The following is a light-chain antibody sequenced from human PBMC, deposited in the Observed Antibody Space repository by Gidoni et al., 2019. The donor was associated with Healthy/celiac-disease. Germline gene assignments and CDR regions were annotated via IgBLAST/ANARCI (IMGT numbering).Light chain of an antibody. CDR2: GAS. V-gene: IGKV3-20*01. Sequence: EIVLTQSPGTLSLSPGERATLSCRASQSVSSSYLACDQQKPGQAPRLLIYGASSRATGIPDRFSGSGSGTDFTLTISRLEPEDFAVYYCQQYGSSPLTFGGXTKVEIK. J-gene: IGKJ4*01. CDR1: QSVSSSY. CDR3: QQYGSSPLT.